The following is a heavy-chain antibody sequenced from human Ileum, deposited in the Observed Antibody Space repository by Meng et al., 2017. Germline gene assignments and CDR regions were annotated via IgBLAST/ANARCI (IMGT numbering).Heavy chain of an antibody. CDR3: ARSPGWYELLTGYYKCYFDY. D-gene: IGHD3-9*01. CDR2: IYPGDSDT. Sequence: KVSCKGSGYSFTNYWIGWVRQMPGKGLEWMGIIYPGDSDTRYSPPFQGQVTISADESIGTAYLEWSSLKASDTAMYFCARSPGWYELLTGYYKCYFDYWGQGTQVTVSS. V-gene: IGHV5-51*01. CDR1: GYSFTNYW. J-gene: IGHJ4*02.